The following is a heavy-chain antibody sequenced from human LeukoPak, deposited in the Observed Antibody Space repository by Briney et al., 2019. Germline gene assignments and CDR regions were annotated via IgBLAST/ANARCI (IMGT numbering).Heavy chain of an antibody. V-gene: IGHV3-23*01. CDR1: GFTFSSYA. Sequence: GGSLRLSCAVSGFTFSSYAMNWVRQAPGKGLEWVSSISGSGDSTYYADSVKGRFTISRDNSKNTLYLQINSLRPEDTAIYHCAKPGYAGYSTSWYPIDYWGQGTLVTVSS. CDR3: AKPGYAGYSTSWYPIDY. D-gene: IGHD6-13*01. CDR2: ISGSGDST. J-gene: IGHJ4*02.